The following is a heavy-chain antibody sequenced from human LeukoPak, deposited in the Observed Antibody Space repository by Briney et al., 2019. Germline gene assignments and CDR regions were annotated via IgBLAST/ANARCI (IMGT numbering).Heavy chain of an antibody. D-gene: IGHD3-16*02. Sequence: SVKVSCKASGGTFSSYAISWVRQAPGQGLEWMGGIIPIFGTANYAQKFQGRVTMTTDTSTSTAYMELRSLRSDDTAVYYCARSYYDYVWGSYRIYYYYMDVWGKGTTVTISS. J-gene: IGHJ6*03. CDR2: IIPIFGTA. CDR1: GGTFSSYA. V-gene: IGHV1-69*05. CDR3: ARSYYDYVWGSYRIYYYYMDV.